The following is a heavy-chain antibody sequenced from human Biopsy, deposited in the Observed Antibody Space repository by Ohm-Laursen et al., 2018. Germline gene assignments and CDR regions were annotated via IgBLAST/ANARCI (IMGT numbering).Heavy chain of an antibody. CDR1: GGSVSSNTNY. Sequence: TLSLICTVSGGSVSSNTNYWAWIRQPPGKGLEWIGSIFYSGIIYYNPSLKSRVSISVDTSKNQFSLNLNSVTAADTAVYYCARHPTGFWFDPWGQGTLVIVSS. CDR3: ARHPTGFWFDP. V-gene: IGHV4-39*01. CDR2: IFYSGII. J-gene: IGHJ5*02.